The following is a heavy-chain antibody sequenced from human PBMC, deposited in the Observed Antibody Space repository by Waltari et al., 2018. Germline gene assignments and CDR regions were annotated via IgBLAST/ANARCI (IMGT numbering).Heavy chain of an antibody. CDR2: LSGSGATT. D-gene: IGHD6-19*01. CDR1: GFTFSSYV. Sequence: EVHLLESGGGLVQPGGSLRLSCAASGFTFSSYVMSWVRQAPGKGLEWASALSGSGATTYYADSVKGRFTISRDNSKNTLYLQMNSLRAEDTAVYYCATSDWHPPYYFDYWGQGTLVTVSS. V-gene: IGHV3-23*01. CDR3: ATSDWHPPYYFDY. J-gene: IGHJ4*02.